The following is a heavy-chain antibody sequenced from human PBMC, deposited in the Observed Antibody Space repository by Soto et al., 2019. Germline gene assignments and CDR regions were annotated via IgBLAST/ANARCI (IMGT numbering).Heavy chain of an antibody. J-gene: IGHJ4*02. CDR1: GGSISRAGYS. Sequence: QLQLQESGSRLVKPSQTLSLTCAVSGGSISRAGYSWSWIRQSPGKGLEWIGYIYNSGSTFYNPSLKSRLTISVDRSKNQLSLQLKSVTAADTAVYYCASSRVVTTYFDYWGQGTLVTVSS. V-gene: IGHV4-30-2*06. CDR3: ASSRVVTTYFDY. CDR2: IYNSGST. D-gene: IGHD2-21*02.